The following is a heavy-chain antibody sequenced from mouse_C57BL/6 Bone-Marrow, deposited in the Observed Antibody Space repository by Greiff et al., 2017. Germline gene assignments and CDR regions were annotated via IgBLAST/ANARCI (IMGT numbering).Heavy chain of an antibody. V-gene: IGHV1-85*01. CDR3: ARDCGSSYWYFDV. D-gene: IGHD1-1*01. Sequence: QVQLQQSGPELVKPGASVKLSCKASGYTFTSYDINWVKQRPGQGLEWIGWIYPRDGSTKDNEKFKGKATLTVDTSSSTAYMELHSLTSEDSAVYFCARDCGSSYWYFDVWGTGTAVTVSS. J-gene: IGHJ1*03. CDR1: GYTFTSYD. CDR2: IYPRDGST.